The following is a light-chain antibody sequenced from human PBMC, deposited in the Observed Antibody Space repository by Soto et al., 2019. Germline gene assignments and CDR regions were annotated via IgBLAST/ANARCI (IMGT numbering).Light chain of an antibody. V-gene: IGKV1-39*01. CDR1: QSISTY. J-gene: IGKJ4*01. CDR3: QQSYSTPPT. Sequence: DLPMTQSPSSLSASVGDRVTITCRSSQSISTYLNWYQQKPGKAPNLLIYAASRLQSGVPSRFSGSGSGTDFTLTISSLQPEDFATYYCQQSYSTPPTFGGGTKVESK. CDR2: AAS.